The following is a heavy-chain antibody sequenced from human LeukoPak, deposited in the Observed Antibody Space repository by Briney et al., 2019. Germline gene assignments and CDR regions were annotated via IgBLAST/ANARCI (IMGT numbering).Heavy chain of an antibody. Sequence: GGSLRLSCAASGFTFSSYEMNWVRQAPGKGLEWVSYISSSGSTIYYADSVKGRFTISRDNAKNSLYLQMNSLRAEDTAVYYCARDLGEWELPPPYFDYWGQGTLVTVSS. CDR2: ISSSGSTI. CDR3: ARDLGEWELPPPYFDY. V-gene: IGHV3-48*03. J-gene: IGHJ4*02. CDR1: GFTFSSYE. D-gene: IGHD1-26*01.